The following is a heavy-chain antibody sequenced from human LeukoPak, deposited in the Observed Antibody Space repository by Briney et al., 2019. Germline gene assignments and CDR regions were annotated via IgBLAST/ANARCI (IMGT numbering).Heavy chain of an antibody. J-gene: IGHJ4*02. V-gene: IGHV3-30*04. CDR3: ARTKTGYSSGWSGDLDN. D-gene: IGHD6-19*01. CDR2: ISYDGSNK. CDR1: GFTFSSYA. Sequence: PGGSLRLSCAASGFTFSSYAIHWVRQAPGKGLEWVAVISYDGSNKYNADSVKGRFTISRDDSKNTLYLQMNSLRAEDTAVYYCARTKTGYSSGWSGDLDNWGQGTLVTVSS.